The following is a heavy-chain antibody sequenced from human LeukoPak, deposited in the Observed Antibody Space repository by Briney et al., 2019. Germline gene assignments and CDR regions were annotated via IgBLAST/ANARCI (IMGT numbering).Heavy chain of an antibody. Sequence: GGSLRLSCGASGFTFSNYVMSWVRQAPGKGLEWVSSISGSGGITNYADSVKGRFTISRDNSQNTLYLQMNSLRAEDTAVYYCAKNYDFWTAFDIWGQGTMVTVSS. CDR1: GFTFSNYV. V-gene: IGHV3-23*01. D-gene: IGHD3-3*01. J-gene: IGHJ3*02. CDR3: AKNYDFWTAFDI. CDR2: ISGSGGIT.